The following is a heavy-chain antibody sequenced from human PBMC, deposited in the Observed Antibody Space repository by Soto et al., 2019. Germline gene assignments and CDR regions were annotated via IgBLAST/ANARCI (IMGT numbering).Heavy chain of an antibody. J-gene: IGHJ6*02. Sequence: EVHLVESGGDLVQPGGSLRLSCAASGFTFSGFWMHWVRQAPGKGLVWVSRIDDDGSSSMYADSVKGRFTVSRDNPKNTLYLQLNSLTAEDTAIYYCARSTRGMDVWGQGTTVTVSS. CDR1: GFTFSGFW. V-gene: IGHV3-74*03. CDR2: IDDDGSSS. CDR3: ARSTRGMDV.